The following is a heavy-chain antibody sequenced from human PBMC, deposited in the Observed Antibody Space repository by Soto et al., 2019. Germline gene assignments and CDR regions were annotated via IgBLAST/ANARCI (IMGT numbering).Heavy chain of an antibody. D-gene: IGHD3-3*01. J-gene: IGHJ5*02. Sequence: SETLSLTCTVSGGSISSYYWSWIRQPPGKGLEWIGYIYYSGSTNYNPSLKSRVTISVDTSKNQFSLKLGSVTAADTAVYYCARDISSYYDFWSGQNWFDPWGQGTLVTVSS. V-gene: IGHV4-59*01. CDR2: IYYSGST. CDR1: GGSISSYY. CDR3: ARDISSYYDFWSGQNWFDP.